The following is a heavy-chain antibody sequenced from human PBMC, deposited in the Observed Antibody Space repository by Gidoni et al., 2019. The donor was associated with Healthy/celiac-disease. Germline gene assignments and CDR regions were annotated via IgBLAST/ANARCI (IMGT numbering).Heavy chain of an antibody. Sequence: QSTLKESGPTLVKPTQTRPPTCPGSGFSLSNSGVGVGCMRQPPGKALEWLALMYWDDDKRYSPSLKRRLNITKDTSKNPVVLTMINMDPVDTATYYCAHSRELTLDYWGQGTLVTVSS. CDR1: GFSLSNSGVG. CDR3: AHSRELTLDY. J-gene: IGHJ4*02. V-gene: IGHV2-5*02. CDR2: MYWDDDK. D-gene: IGHD1-26*01.